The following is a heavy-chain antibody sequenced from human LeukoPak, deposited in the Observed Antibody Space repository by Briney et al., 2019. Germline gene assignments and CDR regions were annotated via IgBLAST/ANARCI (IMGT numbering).Heavy chain of an antibody. CDR2: IYYSGST. D-gene: IGHD2-15*01. V-gene: IGHV4-39*07. CDR1: GGSISSSSYY. J-gene: IGHJ6*03. Sequence: SETLSLTCTVSGGSISSSSYYWGWVCQPPGKGLEWIGSIYYSGSTYYNPSLKSRVTISVDTSKNQFSLKLSSVTAADTAVYYCARRGRYCSGVSCFRSYYMDVWGKGTTVTISS. CDR3: ARRGRYCSGVSCFRSYYMDV.